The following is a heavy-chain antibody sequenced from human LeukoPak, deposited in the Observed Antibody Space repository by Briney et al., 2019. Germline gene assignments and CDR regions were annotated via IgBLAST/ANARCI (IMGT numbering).Heavy chain of an antibody. D-gene: IGHD3-3*01. J-gene: IGHJ6*02. CDR1: GYTFTGYY. CDR2: INPNSGGT. Sequence: ASVKVSCKASGYTFTGYYMHWVRQAPGQGLEWMGWINPNSGGTNYAQKFQGRVTMTRDTSISTAYMELSRLRSDDTAVYYCARALRKLLRFLESRYYYYGMDVWGQGTTVTVSS. V-gene: IGHV1-2*02. CDR3: ARALRKLLRFLESRYYYYGMDV.